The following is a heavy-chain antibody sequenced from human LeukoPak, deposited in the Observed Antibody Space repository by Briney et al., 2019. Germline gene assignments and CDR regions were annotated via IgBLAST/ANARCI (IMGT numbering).Heavy chain of an antibody. CDR3: AAGITMVRGGTFDI. J-gene: IGHJ3*02. CDR1: GFTFSGFI. V-gene: IGHV3-73*01. D-gene: IGHD3-10*01. Sequence: PGGSLRLSCAASGFTFSGFIIHWVRQAPGRGLEWIDRVTSKTNSYATAYAASVKGRFTVSRDDSKKTAYLQMNSLKTEDTAVYYCAAGITMVRGGTFDIWGQGTMVIVSS. CDR2: VTSKTNSYAT.